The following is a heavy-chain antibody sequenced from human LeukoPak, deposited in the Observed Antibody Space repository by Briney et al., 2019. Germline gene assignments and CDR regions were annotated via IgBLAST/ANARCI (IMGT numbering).Heavy chain of an antibody. CDR2: INHSGST. J-gene: IGHJ4*02. CDR3: ARGGLRYFDWLSV. V-gene: IGHV4-34*01. D-gene: IGHD3-9*01. Sequence: SETLSLTCAVYGVSFSGYYWSWTRQPPGKGLEWIGEINHSGSTNYNPSLKSRVTISVDTSKNQFSLKLSSVTAADTAVYYCARGGLRYFDWLSVWGQGTLVTVSS. CDR1: GVSFSGYY.